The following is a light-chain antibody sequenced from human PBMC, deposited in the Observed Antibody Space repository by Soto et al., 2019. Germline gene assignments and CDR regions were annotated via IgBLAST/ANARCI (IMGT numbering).Light chain of an antibody. J-gene: IGKJ1*01. CDR2: AAS. CDR3: QKYNSAPWT. V-gene: IGKV1-27*01. Sequence: DIQMTQSLSSLSASVGDRATITCRASQGIGTYLAWYQQKPGKVPKLLIYAASTLQSGVPSRFSGSGSGTDFTLTISSLQPEDVATYYCQKYNSAPWTFGQGTKVEIK. CDR1: QGIGTY.